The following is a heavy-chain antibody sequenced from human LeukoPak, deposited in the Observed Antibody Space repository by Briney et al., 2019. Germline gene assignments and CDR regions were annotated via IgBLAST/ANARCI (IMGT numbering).Heavy chain of an antibody. CDR1: VGTFTSYA. CDR3: ARAPATVTLSFDI. J-gene: IGHJ3*02. CDR2: SIPIFGTA. D-gene: IGHD4-17*01. V-gene: IGHV1-69*05. Sequence: GASETLSCKASVGTFTSYAISWVRQAPGKGLEWMGGSIPIFGTATYAQKFQGRVTITTEESTSTAYMELSSLRSEDTPVYSWARAPATVTLSFDISGQGTMVTVSS.